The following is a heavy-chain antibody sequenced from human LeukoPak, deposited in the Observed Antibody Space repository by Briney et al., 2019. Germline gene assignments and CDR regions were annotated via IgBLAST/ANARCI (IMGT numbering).Heavy chain of an antibody. CDR2: IYYSGIT. CDR3: ARSLKAITFGGVSNPFDI. J-gene: IGHJ3*02. V-gene: IGHV4-59*01. D-gene: IGHD3-16*01. Sequence: PSETLSLTCTVSGGSISGYYWNWIRQPPGKGLEWIGYIYYSGITNYNPSLKSRVTISVDTSKNQFSLKLSSVTAAGTAVYYCARSLKAITFGGVSNPFDIWGQGTMVTVSS. CDR1: GGSISGYY.